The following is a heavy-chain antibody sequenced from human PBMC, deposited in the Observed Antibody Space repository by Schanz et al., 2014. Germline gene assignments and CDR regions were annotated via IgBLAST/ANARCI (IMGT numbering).Heavy chain of an antibody. D-gene: IGHD2-15*01. V-gene: IGHV3-23*01. Sequence: EVQLLESGGGLVQPGGSLRLSCAASGFTFSNHALSWVRQAPGKGLEWVSGISGSGGSTYDADSVKGRFTISRDNAKNSLYLQMNSLRAEDAAVYYCARVELSVYYYAMDVWGQGTTVTVSS. CDR2: ISGSGGST. CDR1: GFTFSNHA. J-gene: IGHJ6*02. CDR3: ARVELSVYYYAMDV.